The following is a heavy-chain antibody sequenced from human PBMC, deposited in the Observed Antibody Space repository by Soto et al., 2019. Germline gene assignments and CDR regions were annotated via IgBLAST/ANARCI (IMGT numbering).Heavy chain of an antibody. CDR2: ISSSSSYI. CDR3: ARDLRSPIPSGYSLHDAFDI. Sequence: EVQLVESGGGLVKPGGSLRLSCAASGFTFSSYSMNWVRQAPGKGLEWVSSISSSSSYIYYADSVKGRFTISRDNAKNSLYLQMNSLRAEDTAVYYCARDLRSPIPSGYSLHDAFDIWGQGTMVTVSS. CDR1: GFTFSSYS. D-gene: IGHD3-22*01. J-gene: IGHJ3*02. V-gene: IGHV3-21*01.